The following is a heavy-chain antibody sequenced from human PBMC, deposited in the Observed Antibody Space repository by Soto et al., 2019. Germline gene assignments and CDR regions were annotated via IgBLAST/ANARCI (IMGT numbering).Heavy chain of an antibody. D-gene: IGHD4-17*01. J-gene: IGHJ5*02. V-gene: IGHV1-69*01. CDR3: ARTRTAASWFDP. CDR1: GGTFSSYS. Sequence: QVQLVQSGAEVKKPGSSVKVSCKASGGTFSSYSISWVRQAPGQGLEWMGGIIPIFGTTDYPQKFQGRVSITADESTSTAHMELSSLRSEDTAVYYCARTRTAASWFDPWGQGTLVTVSS. CDR2: IIPIFGTT.